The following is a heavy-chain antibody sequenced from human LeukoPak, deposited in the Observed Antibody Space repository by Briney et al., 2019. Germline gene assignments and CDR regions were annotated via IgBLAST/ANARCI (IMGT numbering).Heavy chain of an antibody. CDR1: GGTFSSYA. D-gene: IGHD3-10*01. J-gene: IGHJ4*02. Sequence: GASVKVSCKASGGTFSSYAISWVRQAPGQGLEWMGGIIPIFGTANYAQKFQGRVTIPTDESTSTAYMELSSLRSEDTAVYYCAREDGSGGRHWDYWGQGTLATVSS. CDR2: IIPIFGTA. CDR3: AREDGSGGRHWDY. V-gene: IGHV1-69*05.